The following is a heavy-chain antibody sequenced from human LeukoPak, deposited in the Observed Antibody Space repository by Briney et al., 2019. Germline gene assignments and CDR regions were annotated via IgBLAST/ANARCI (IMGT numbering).Heavy chain of an antibody. CDR3: ATDRGWRTSGYYLYYFEY. Sequence: GVSLRLSCAASGLTFSSHWMHWVRQAPGKGLEWVASIKHDGSEKYYVDSVRGRFTISRDNTMNSLYLQLSSLRAEDTAVYYCATDRGWRTSGYYLYYFEYWGQGTLVTYSS. J-gene: IGHJ4*02. V-gene: IGHV3-7*01. D-gene: IGHD3-3*01. CDR2: IKHDGSEK. CDR1: GLTFSSHW.